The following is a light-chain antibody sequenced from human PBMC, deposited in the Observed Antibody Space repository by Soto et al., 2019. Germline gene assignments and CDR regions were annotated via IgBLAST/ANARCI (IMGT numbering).Light chain of an antibody. V-gene: IGKV3-20*01. Sequence: PGERATLSCRASQSVSSYYLAWYQQKPGQAPRLLIYGASTRATGIPDRFSGSGSGTDFTLTITRLEPEDCALYYCQQSPVTFGQG. J-gene: IGKJ1*01. CDR3: QQSPVT. CDR1: QSVSSYY. CDR2: GAS.